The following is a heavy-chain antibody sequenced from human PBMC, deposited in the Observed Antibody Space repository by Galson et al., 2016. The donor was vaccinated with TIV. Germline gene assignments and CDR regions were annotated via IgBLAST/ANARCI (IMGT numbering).Heavy chain of an antibody. Sequence: SVKVSCKASGGTFSNYAVSWVRQAPGQGREWMGRIIPILGLTNYPQKFQGRVTITADESTTTAYMELSSLRSEDTAVYYCARALQDWWGSPDWFDPWGQGTLVTVSS. CDR3: ARALQDWWGSPDWFDP. D-gene: IGHD2-21*01. CDR2: IIPILGLT. CDR1: GGTFSNYA. J-gene: IGHJ5*02. V-gene: IGHV1-69*04.